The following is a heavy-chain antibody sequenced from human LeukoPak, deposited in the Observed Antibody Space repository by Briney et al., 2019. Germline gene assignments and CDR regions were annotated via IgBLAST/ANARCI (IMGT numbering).Heavy chain of an antibody. CDR3: ARDDALVATGSFDY. V-gene: IGHV1-18*01. J-gene: IGHJ4*02. Sequence: ASVKVSCKASGYTFPSYGISWVRQAPGQGLEWMGWISAYNGKTKYAQKLQGRVTMTTDTSTSTAYMELRSLRSDDTAVYYCARDDALVATGSFDYWGQGTLVTVSS. CDR1: GYTFPSYG. CDR2: ISAYNGKT. D-gene: IGHD5-12*01.